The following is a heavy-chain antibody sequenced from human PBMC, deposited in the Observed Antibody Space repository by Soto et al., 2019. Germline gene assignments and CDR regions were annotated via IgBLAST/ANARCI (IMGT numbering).Heavy chain of an antibody. V-gene: IGHV3-23*01. CDR2: ISSSGGST. Sequence: EVQLLESGGDLIQSGGSLRLSCAASGFTFSSYAMSWVRQAPGKGLGWVSAISSSGGSTFYADSVKGRFTISRDNSRNTLYLQMNSLRAEDTDIYYCAKYQPMTQPRPYFDYWGQGTLVTVSS. CDR1: GFTFSSYA. J-gene: IGHJ4*02. CDR3: AKYQPMTQPRPYFDY. D-gene: IGHD3-22*01.